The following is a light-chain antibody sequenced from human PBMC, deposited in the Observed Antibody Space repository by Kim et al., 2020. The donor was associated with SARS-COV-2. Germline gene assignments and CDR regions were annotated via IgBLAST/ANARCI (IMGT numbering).Light chain of an antibody. CDR1: NVGGRN. J-gene: IGLJ2*01. CDR2: RDT. V-gene: IGLV3-9*01. CDR3: QVWDSSTDVI. Sequence: GLGRTTRIAWGENNVGGRNVHWSHQQEGQAPVLFMYRDTNRPSGIPERFSGSNSQNTATLTIGRAQAGDEGDYYCQVWDSSTDVIFGGGTQLTVL.